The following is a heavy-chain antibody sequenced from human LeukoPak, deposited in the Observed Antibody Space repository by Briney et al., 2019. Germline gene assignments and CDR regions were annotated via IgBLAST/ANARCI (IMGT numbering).Heavy chain of an antibody. Sequence: SVKASCKASGGTFSSYAISWVRQAPGQGLEWMGGIIPIFGTANYAQKFQGRVTMTRDTSTSTVYMELSSLRPEDTAVYYCARAPKPPHYYDSSGYYSSHPNGPDYWGQGTLVTVSS. J-gene: IGHJ4*02. V-gene: IGHV1-69*05. CDR1: GGTFSSYA. D-gene: IGHD3-22*01. CDR2: IIPIFGTA. CDR3: ARAPKPPHYYDSSGYYSSHPNGPDY.